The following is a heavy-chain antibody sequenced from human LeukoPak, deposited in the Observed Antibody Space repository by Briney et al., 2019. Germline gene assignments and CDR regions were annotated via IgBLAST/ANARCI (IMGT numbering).Heavy chain of an antibody. CDR2: IETDGSAT. J-gene: IGHJ3*02. CDR1: GFTFSSYW. V-gene: IGHV3-74*01. CDR3: VREGDAFDI. Sequence: GGSLRLSCAASGFTFSSYWMHWVRQGPGKGLVWVSRIETDGSATSYADSVKGRFTISRDNAKNTLYLQMNSLRAEDTAVYYCVREGDAFDIWGQGTMVTVSS.